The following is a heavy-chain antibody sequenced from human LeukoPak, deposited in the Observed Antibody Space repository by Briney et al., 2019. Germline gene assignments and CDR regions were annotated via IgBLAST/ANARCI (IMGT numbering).Heavy chain of an antibody. CDR1: GFSFSRYS. CDR2: ISSSTTYI. J-gene: IGHJ4*02. V-gene: IGHV3-21*01. Sequence: GGSLRLSCAASGFSFSRYSLSWVRQAPGKGLEWISLISSSTTYIYYADSVKGRFTVSRDNAKNSVFLQMNSLRAEDTAVYFCTRDESRSISCYAQWGQGTLVTASS. CDR3: TRDESRSISCYAQ. D-gene: IGHD2-2*01.